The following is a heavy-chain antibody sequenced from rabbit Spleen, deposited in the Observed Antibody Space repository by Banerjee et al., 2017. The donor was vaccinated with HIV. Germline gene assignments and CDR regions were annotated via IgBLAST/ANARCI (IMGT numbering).Heavy chain of an antibody. D-gene: IGHD3-3*01. CDR3: ARTIGVPL. Sequence: QQLVESGGGLVKPGASLTLTCTASGFDFSGAYDMCWVRQAPGKGLEWIGRIYTPDDHTYYATWAKGRFTISKTSSTTVTLQMTSLTAADTATYFCARTIGVPLWGQGTLVTVS. J-gene: IGHJ3*01. V-gene: IGHV1S40*01. CDR2: IYTPDDHT. CDR1: GFDFSGAYD.